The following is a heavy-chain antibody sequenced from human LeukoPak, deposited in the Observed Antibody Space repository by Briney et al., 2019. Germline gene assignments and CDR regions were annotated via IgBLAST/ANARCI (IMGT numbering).Heavy chain of an antibody. CDR2: ISCPSSTI. CDR3: ARLYCSSPSCYPFDW. Sequence: GGSLRLSCAASGFTFSSYSMNWIRQAPGKGLEWVSYISCPSSTIYYADSVKRRFTISRDNDKKSLYLQMNSLTAEDTAVYYCARLYCSSPSCYPFDWWGQGTLVTVSS. J-gene: IGHJ4*02. CDR1: GFTFSSYS. D-gene: IGHD2-2*01. V-gene: IGHV3-48*04.